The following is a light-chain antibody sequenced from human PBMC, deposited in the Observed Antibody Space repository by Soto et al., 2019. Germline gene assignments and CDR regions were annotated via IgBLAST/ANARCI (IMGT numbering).Light chain of an antibody. CDR3: SSYTSSTTLGV. Sequence: QSALTQHASVSGSPGQSITISCTGTSSDVGFYNYVSWYQQHPGKAPKLMIYEVSYRPSGVSNRFSGSKSGNTASLTISGLQAEDEADYYCSSYTSSTTLGVFGTGTKVTVL. CDR2: EVS. V-gene: IGLV2-14*01. CDR1: SSDVGFYNY. J-gene: IGLJ1*01.